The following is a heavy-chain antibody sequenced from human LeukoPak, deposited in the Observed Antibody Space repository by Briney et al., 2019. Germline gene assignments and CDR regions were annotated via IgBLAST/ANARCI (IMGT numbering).Heavy chain of an antibody. CDR3: ARGAARSHYYYMDV. D-gene: IGHD6-13*01. J-gene: IGHJ6*03. CDR2: LRDDGSKI. V-gene: IGHV3-30*02. CDR1: GFTFSSYA. Sequence: PGGSLRLSCAASGFTFSSYAMHWVRLAPGKGLEWVAFLRDDGSKIYYVDSVKGRFIISRDKPKNTLFLQMNSLRTEDTAVYYCARGAARSHYYYMDVWGKGTTVTISS.